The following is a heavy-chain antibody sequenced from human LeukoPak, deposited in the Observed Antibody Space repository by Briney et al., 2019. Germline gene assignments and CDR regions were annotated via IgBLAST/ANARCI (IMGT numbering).Heavy chain of an antibody. D-gene: IGHD6-19*01. J-gene: IGHJ5*02. CDR1: GVSFSGYY. Sequence: SETLSLTGSVYGVSFSGYYWSWIRQPPGNGLEGIVEINHSRSTNYNPSLKSRVTISVDTSKNQFSLKLSSVTAADTAVYYCARTVQQWLVANWFDPWGQGTLVTVSS. V-gene: IGHV4-34*01. CDR2: INHSRST. CDR3: ARTVQQWLVANWFDP.